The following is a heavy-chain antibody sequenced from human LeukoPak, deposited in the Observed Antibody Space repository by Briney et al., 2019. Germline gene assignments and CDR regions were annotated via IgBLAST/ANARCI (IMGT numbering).Heavy chain of an antibody. CDR3: AKDLGTTQDFDY. V-gene: IGHV3-23*01. J-gene: IGHJ4*02. CDR1: GFTFTNYA. D-gene: IGHD1-14*01. Sequence: PRGSLRLSRVASGFTFTNYAMCWVRQAPGRGLEWVSYIRGSGGTTHYADSVKGRFTISRDNSKNTVYLQMNSLRAEDTAVYYCAKDLGTTQDFDYWGQGTLVTVSS. CDR2: IRGSGGTT.